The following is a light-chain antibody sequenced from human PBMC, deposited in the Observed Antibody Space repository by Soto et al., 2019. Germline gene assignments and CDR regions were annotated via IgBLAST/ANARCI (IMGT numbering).Light chain of an antibody. CDR1: SSDVGGYNY. CDR2: EVS. Sequence: QSALTQPASVSGSPGQSITISCTGTSSDVGGYNYVSWYQHHPGKAPKLMIFEVSDRPSGVSNRFSGSKSGNAASLTISGLQAGDEADYYCISYTGSSTSYVFGTGTKVTVL. J-gene: IGLJ1*01. CDR3: ISYTGSSTSYV. V-gene: IGLV2-14*01.